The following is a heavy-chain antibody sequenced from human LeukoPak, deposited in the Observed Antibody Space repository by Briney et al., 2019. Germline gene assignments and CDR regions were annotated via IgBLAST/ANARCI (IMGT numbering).Heavy chain of an antibody. CDR3: ARDHLPAYYDILTGTSNWFDS. J-gene: IGHJ5*01. V-gene: IGHV3-21*01. CDR1: GFTFSSYS. D-gene: IGHD3-9*01. CDR2: ISSSSSYI. Sequence: PGGSLRLSCAASGFTFSSYSMNWVRQAPGKGLEWVSSISSSSSYIYYADSVKGRFTISRDNAKNSLYLQMNSLGAEDTAVYYCARDHLPAYYDILTGTSNWFDSWGQGTLVTVSS.